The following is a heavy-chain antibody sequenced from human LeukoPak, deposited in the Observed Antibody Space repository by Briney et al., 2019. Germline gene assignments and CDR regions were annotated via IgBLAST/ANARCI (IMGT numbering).Heavy chain of an antibody. CDR3: ARQQVPATKDYFDY. V-gene: IGHV3-7*01. CDR2: INEDGREK. Sequence: PGGSLRLSCAASGFTFSTYWMTWVRQAPGKGLEWLANINEDGREKHYVDSVKGRFTISRDNAKNSLFLQMNGLGAEDTAVYYCARQQVPATKDYFDYWGQGTLVTVSS. CDR1: GFTFSTYW. J-gene: IGHJ4*02. D-gene: IGHD2-2*01.